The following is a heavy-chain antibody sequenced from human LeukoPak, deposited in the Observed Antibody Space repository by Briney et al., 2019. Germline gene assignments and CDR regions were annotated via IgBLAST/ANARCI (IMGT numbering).Heavy chain of an antibody. CDR2: ISGDGGST. CDR1: GFTFDDYA. V-gene: IGHV3-43*02. Sequence: GGSLRLSCAASGFTFDDYAMHWVRQAPGKGLEWVSLISGDGGSTYYADSVKGRFTISRDNSKNSLYLQMNSLGTEDTALYYCAKDYYYGMDVWGQGTTVTVSS. CDR3: AKDYYYGMDV. J-gene: IGHJ6*02.